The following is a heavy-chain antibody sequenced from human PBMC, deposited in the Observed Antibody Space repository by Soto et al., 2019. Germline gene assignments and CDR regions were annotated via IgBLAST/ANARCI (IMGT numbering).Heavy chain of an antibody. CDR1: GGSISSSSYY. CDR3: ASVGATYYGMAV. V-gene: IGHV4-39*01. CDR2: IYYSGST. Sequence: PSETLSLTCTVSGGSISSSSYYWGWIRQPPGKGLEWIGSIYYSGSTYYNPSLKSRVTISVDTSKNQFSLKLSSVTAADTAVYYCASVGATYYGMAVWGQGTTVT. J-gene: IGHJ6*02. D-gene: IGHD1-26*01.